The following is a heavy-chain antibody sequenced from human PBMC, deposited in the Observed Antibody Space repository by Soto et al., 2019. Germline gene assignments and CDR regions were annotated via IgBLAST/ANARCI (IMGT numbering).Heavy chain of an antibody. CDR3: ARMAGPWYFDL. Sequence: SETLSLTSAVHGGSFSGFYLTWIRQPPGKGLEWIGEINHSGSSNYNPPLKSRVTMSLDTSRNQFSLSLNSVTAADTAVYYCARMAGPWYFDLWGRGTLVTVSS. CDR2: INHSGSS. CDR1: GGSFSGFY. J-gene: IGHJ2*01. V-gene: IGHV4-34*01.